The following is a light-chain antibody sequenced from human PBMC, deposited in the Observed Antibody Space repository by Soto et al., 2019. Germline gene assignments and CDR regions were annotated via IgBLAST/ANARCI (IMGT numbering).Light chain of an antibody. V-gene: IGKV3-20*01. J-gene: IGKJ5*01. Sequence: DIVLTQSPGTLSLSPGDRATLSCRASQSVSTSYLAWYQQKPGQAPRLLIYAASTRASGIPERFSGSGSGTDFTLTISRLEPEDFAVYYCQDYGSSPPITFGQGTRLEIK. CDR1: QSVSTSY. CDR3: QDYGSSPPIT. CDR2: AAS.